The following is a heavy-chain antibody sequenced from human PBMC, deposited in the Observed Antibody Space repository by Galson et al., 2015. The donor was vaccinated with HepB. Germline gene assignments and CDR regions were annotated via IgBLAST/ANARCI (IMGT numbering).Heavy chain of an antibody. CDR3: AKDLVRKAVASIDY. J-gene: IGHJ4*02. Sequence: SLRLSCAVSGFTFSRYGMHWVRQAPGKGLEWVAVISYDVSNKYYADSVKGRFTISRDNSKNTLYLQMNSLRGEDTAAYYCAKDLVRKAVASIDYWGQGTLVTVSS. CDR1: GFTFSRYG. D-gene: IGHD6-19*01. V-gene: IGHV3-30*18. CDR2: ISYDVSNK.